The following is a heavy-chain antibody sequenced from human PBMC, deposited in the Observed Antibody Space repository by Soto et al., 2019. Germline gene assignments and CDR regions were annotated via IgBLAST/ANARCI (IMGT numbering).Heavy chain of an antibody. D-gene: IGHD1-26*01. J-gene: IGHJ4*01. V-gene: IGHV1-2*02. Sequence: QVQLVQSGAEVKKSGASVMVSCKASGYTFTGYYIHWVRQAPGQGLEWMGWINPNNGGTNYVQKFQGRVTMTRDTSISTAYLELRRLTSDDTAVYYCARDLPIVGTTTWDYWGHGTLVTVSS. CDR1: GYTFTGYY. CDR2: INPNNGGT. CDR3: ARDLPIVGTTTWDY.